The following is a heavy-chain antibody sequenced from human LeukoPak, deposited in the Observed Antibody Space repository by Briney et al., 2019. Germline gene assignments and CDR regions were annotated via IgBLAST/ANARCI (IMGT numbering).Heavy chain of an antibody. CDR1: GYPFTGYY. CDR3: ARTLVPNILLYFDY. CDR2: INPNSGGT. J-gene: IGHJ4*02. Sequence: ASVKVSCKASGYPFTGYYMHWVRQAPGQGLEWMGWINPNSGGTNYAQKFQGRVTMTRDTSISTAYMELSRLRSDDTAVYYCARTLVPNILLYFDYWGQGTLVTVSS. V-gene: IGHV1-2*02. D-gene: IGHD2/OR15-2a*01.